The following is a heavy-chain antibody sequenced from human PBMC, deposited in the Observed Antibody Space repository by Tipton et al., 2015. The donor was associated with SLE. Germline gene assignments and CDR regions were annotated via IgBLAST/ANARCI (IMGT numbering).Heavy chain of an antibody. CDR1: GFTFSSYA. D-gene: IGHD1-26*01. CDR2: ISYDGSNK. CDR3: AREGWELLLDGMDV. V-gene: IGHV3-30*04. Sequence: SLRLSCAASGFTFSSYAMHWVRQAPGKGLEWVAVISYDGSNKYYADSVKGRFTISRDNSKNTLYLQMNSLRAEDTAVYYCAREGWELLLDGMDVWGRGTAVTVSS. J-gene: IGHJ6*02.